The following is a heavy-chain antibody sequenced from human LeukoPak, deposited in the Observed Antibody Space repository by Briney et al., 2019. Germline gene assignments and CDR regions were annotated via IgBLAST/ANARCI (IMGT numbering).Heavy chain of an antibody. CDR2: ITNSGNSK. D-gene: IGHD5/OR15-5a*01. V-gene: IGHV3-48*01. CDR3: AKDWKPDGLYDLDY. Sequence: GGSLRLSCAASEFTFSSYSMNWVRQAPGKGLEWVSYITNSGNSKSYADSVKGRFTISRDNTKNTVYLQMNSLRAEDTAIYYCAKDWKPDGLYDLDYWGQGTLVTVS. CDR1: EFTFSSYS. J-gene: IGHJ4*02.